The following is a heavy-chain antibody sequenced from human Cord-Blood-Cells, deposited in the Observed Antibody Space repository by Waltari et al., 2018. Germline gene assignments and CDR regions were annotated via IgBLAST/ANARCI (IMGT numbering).Heavy chain of an antibody. V-gene: IGHV3-48*03. J-gene: IGHJ4*02. CDR2: ISSSGSTI. D-gene: IGHD4-17*01. CDR1: GFPFSRYE. Sequence: EVQLVESGGGLVQPGGSLRLPCAACGFPFSRYEITWVRQAPGQGLEWVSYISSSGSTIYYADSVKGRFTISRDNAKNSLYLQMNSLRAEDTAVYYCASGRTVTPDYWGQGTLVTVSS. CDR3: ASGRTVTPDY.